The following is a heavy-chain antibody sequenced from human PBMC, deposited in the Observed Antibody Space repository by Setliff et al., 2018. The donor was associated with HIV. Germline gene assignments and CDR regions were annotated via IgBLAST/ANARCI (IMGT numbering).Heavy chain of an antibody. V-gene: IGHV4-38-2*01. CDR2: IYHSGTT. D-gene: IGHD1-1*01. CDR3: ARHGTYEAHYSYMDV. J-gene: IGHJ6*03. CDR1: GFSISSGHY. Sequence: PSETLSLTCAVSGFSISSGHYWAWIRQPPGKGLEWIGSIYHSGTTYDNPSLKSRVTISVDSSKNHFSLILSSVTAADTAVYYCARHGTYEAHYSYMDVWGKGTKVTVSS.